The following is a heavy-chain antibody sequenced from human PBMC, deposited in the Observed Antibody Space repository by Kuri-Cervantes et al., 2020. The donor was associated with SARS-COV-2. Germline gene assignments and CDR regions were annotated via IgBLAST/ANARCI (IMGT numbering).Heavy chain of an antibody. Sequence: GESLKISCVASGFNFSSYEMNWVRQAPGRGLEWVSYISSSGSTIYYADSVKGRFTISRDNAKNSLYLQMSSLRVEDTAVYYCTRRFYGSSWYNYYYYGMDVWGQGTTVTVSS. CDR1: GFNFSSYE. CDR2: ISSSGSTI. CDR3: TRRFYGSSWYNYYYYGMDV. V-gene: IGHV3-48*03. J-gene: IGHJ6*02. D-gene: IGHD6-13*01.